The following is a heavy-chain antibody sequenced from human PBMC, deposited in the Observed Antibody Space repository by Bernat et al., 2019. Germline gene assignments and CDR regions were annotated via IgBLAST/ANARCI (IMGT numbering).Heavy chain of an antibody. CDR2: IWYDGSNN. CDR3: ATPQRGYSYGSFDY. J-gene: IGHJ4*02. D-gene: IGHD5-18*01. Sequence: QVQLVESGGGVVQPGRSLRLSCAASGSTFSSYGMHWVRQAPGKGLEWVTLIWYDGSNNYYVDSVKGRFTISRDNSRNTLYLLMNSLRAEDTAVYYCATPQRGYSYGSFDYWGQGTLVTVSS. V-gene: IGHV3-33*01. CDR1: GSTFSSYG.